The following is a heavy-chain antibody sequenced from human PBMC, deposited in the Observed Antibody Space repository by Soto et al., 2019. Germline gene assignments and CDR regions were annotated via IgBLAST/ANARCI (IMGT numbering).Heavy chain of an antibody. CDR2: IYYSGTT. V-gene: IGHV4-59*01. CDR1: GGSISSYF. J-gene: IGHJ4*02. CDR3: ARETGSGSYYDY. D-gene: IGHD3-10*01. Sequence: PSETLSLTCTVSGGSISSYFWSWIRQPPGKGLEWIGYIYYSGTTNYNPSLKNRVTISVDTSKNQFSLSLSSVTAADTGVYYCARETGSGSYYDYWGQGALVTV.